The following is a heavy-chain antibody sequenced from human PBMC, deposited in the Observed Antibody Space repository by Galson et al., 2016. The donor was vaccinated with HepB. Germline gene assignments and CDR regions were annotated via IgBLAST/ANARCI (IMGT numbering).Heavy chain of an antibody. V-gene: IGHV4-59*01. CDR3: ARDTSGSYYLGGWFDT. J-gene: IGHJ5*02. D-gene: IGHD1-26*01. Sequence: SETLSLTCTVSGDSISSYYWTWIRQPPGKGLECLGHIYYSGATNYNPSLKSRVTMSVDTSKNQFSLKLSSLTAADTAVYYCARDTSGSYYLGGWFDTWGQGTLVTVSS. CDR1: GDSISSYY. CDR2: IYYSGAT.